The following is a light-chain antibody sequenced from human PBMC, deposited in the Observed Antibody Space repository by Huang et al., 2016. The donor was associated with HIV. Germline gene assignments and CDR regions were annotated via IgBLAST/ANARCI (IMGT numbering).Light chain of an antibody. Sequence: EVVMTQSPATLSVSPGERATLSCRASQSVRTDVAWNQQKPGQAPRLLISDASNRATGVPDRFSGSGSGTEFTLTISSLQSEDFAVYYCQQYNNWPPWTFGQGTRVEIK. V-gene: IGKV3-15*01. J-gene: IGKJ1*01. CDR1: QSVRTD. CDR2: DAS. CDR3: QQYNNWPPWT.